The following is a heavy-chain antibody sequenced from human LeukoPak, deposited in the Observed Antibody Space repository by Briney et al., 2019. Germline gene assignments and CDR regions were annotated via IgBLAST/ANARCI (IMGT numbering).Heavy chain of an antibody. Sequence: GGSLRLSCAASGFTLSTYTMNWVRQAPGKGLEWVSAISGSGGSTYYADSVKGRFTISRDNSKNTLYLQMNSLRAEDTAVYYCAKIDGPGIAVAGFDYWGQGTLVTVSS. CDR3: AKIDGPGIAVAGFDY. CDR1: GFTLSTYT. D-gene: IGHD6-19*01. V-gene: IGHV3-23*01. CDR2: ISGSGGST. J-gene: IGHJ4*02.